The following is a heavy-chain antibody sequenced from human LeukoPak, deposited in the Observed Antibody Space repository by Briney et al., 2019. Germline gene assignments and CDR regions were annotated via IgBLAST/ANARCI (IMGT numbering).Heavy chain of an antibody. J-gene: IGHJ4*02. CDR1: GFTFDDYG. CDR2: INWNGGST. D-gene: IGHD3-10*01. V-gene: IGHV3-20*04. CDR3: ARGRGYYGSGSYSDY. Sequence: GGSLRLSCAASGFTFDDYGMSWVRQAPGKGLEWVSGINWNGGSTGYADSVKGRFTISRDNAKNSLYLQMNSLRAEDTALYYCARGRGYYGSGSYSDYWGQGTLVTVSS.